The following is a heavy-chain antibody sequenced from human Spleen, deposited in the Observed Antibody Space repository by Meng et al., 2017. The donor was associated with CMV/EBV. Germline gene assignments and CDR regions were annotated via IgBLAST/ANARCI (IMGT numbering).Heavy chain of an antibody. CDR2: INPNSGGT. J-gene: IGHJ5*02. CDR3: AREGASVNYKYNWFDP. V-gene: IGHV1-2*02. D-gene: IGHD1-7*01. CDR1: GYSFTDYY. Sequence: ASVKVSCKASGYSFTDYYLHWVRQAPGQGIEWMGWINPNSGGTNYAQKFQGRVTMTRGTSITTVYMELSRLRSDDTAVYYCAREGASVNYKYNWFDPWGQGTLVTVSS.